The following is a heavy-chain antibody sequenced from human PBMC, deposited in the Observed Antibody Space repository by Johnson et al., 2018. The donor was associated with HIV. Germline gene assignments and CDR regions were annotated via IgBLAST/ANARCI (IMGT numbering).Heavy chain of an antibody. V-gene: IGHV3-30*18. Sequence: QVQLVESGGGVVQPGRSLRLSCAASGFSFSSYAMHWVRQSPGKGLEWVAVISFDGGDKYYADSVKGRFTISRDNSKSTFFLQMNSLTPEDTGVYYCAKERRAPRAVDIWGQGTMVTVSS. J-gene: IGHJ3*02. CDR3: AKERRAPRAVDI. CDR1: GFSFSSYA. CDR2: ISFDGGDK.